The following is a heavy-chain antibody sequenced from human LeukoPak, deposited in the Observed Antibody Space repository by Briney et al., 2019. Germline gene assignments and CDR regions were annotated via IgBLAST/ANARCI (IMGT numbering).Heavy chain of an antibody. J-gene: IGHJ4*02. CDR2: IYHSGST. Sequence: SETLSLTCAVSGGSISSGGYSWGWIRQPPGKGLEWIGYIYHSGSTYYNPSLKSRVTISVDRSKNQFSLKLSSVTAADTAVYYCAREVLYYFDYWGPGTLVTVSS. D-gene: IGHD3-16*01. CDR1: GGSISSGGYS. CDR3: AREVLYYFDY. V-gene: IGHV4-30-2*01.